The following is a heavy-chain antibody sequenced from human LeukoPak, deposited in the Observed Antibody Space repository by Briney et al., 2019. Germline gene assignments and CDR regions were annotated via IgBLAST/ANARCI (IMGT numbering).Heavy chain of an antibody. CDR3: ANLTST. CDR1: GFTFSSYW. V-gene: IGHV3-23*01. J-gene: IGHJ4*02. Sequence: GGSLRLSCAASGFTFSSYWMHWVRRAPGKGLEWVSAISGNAGTTYYADSVKGRFTISRDNSKNTLYLEMNSLRAEDSAVYYCANLTSTWGQGTLVTVSS. CDR2: ISGNAGTT.